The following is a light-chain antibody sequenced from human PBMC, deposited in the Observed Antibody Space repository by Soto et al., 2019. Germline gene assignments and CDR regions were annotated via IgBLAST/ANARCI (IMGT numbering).Light chain of an antibody. CDR3: QQYYSIPQT. CDR2: WAS. Sequence: DIVMTQSPDSLAVSLGERATINCKSSQSVLYSSNNKNYLAWYQQKPGQPPKLLISWASTRESGVPDRFSGSGSGKDFTLTISSLQAEDVAVYYCQQYYSIPQTFGQGTKVEIK. CDR1: QSVLYSSNNKNY. J-gene: IGKJ1*01. V-gene: IGKV4-1*01.